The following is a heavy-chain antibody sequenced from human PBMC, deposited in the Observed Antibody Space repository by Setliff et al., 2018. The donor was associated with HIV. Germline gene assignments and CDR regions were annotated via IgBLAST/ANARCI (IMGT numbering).Heavy chain of an antibody. CDR3: ARLGHTFGGPGY. CDR1: GGTINSGTYY. D-gene: IGHD3-16*01. CDR2: IYSSGNT. V-gene: IGHV4-61*09. Sequence: PSETLSLTCTVSGGTINSGTYYWSWIRQPAGKGLEWIGHIYSSGNTNYNLSLKSRVKISADTSKNQFSLKLSSVTAADTAVYYCARLGHTFGGPGYWGQGTLVTVSS. J-gene: IGHJ4*02.